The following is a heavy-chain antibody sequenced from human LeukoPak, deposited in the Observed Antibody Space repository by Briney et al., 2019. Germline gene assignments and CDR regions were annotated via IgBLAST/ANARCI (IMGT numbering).Heavy chain of an antibody. V-gene: IGHV3-64*02. CDR2: ITSNGAYT. Sequence: GGSLRLSCAASGFTFSSYTIHWVRQAPGQRLQSVSAITSNGAYTHYADSVKGRFAISRDNSRNAVFLQMGGLRIEDMAVYYCARVKMGATVSDYYNYYMGVWGKGTTVTVSS. CDR1: GFTFSSYT. J-gene: IGHJ6*03. D-gene: IGHD1-26*01. CDR3: ARVKMGATVSDYYNYYMGV.